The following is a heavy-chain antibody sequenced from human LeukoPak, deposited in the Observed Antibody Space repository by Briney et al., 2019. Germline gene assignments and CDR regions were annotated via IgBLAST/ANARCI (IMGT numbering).Heavy chain of an antibody. V-gene: IGHV1-2*02. Sequence: ASVKVSCKASGYTFTGYYMHWVRQAPGQGLEWMGWINPNSGGTNYAQKFQGRVTMTRDTSISTAYMELSRLRSDDTAVYYCARDDRGVREVIDYYYMDVWGKGTTVTVSS. D-gene: IGHD3-10*01. CDR2: INPNSGGT. CDR3: ARDDRGVREVIDYYYMDV. CDR1: GYTFTGYY. J-gene: IGHJ6*03.